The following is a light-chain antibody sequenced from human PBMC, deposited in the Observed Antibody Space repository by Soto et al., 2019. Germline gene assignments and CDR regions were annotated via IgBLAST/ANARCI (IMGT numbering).Light chain of an antibody. CDR2: GNS. CDR3: QSYDSSLSGVV. Sequence: QSVLTQPPSVSGAPGQRVTISCTGSSSNIGAGYDVHWYQQLPGTAPKPLIYGNSNRPSGVPDRFSGSKSGTSASLAITGLQAEDEADYYCQSYDSSLSGVVFGGGTKL. V-gene: IGLV1-40*01. CDR1: SSNIGAGYD. J-gene: IGLJ2*01.